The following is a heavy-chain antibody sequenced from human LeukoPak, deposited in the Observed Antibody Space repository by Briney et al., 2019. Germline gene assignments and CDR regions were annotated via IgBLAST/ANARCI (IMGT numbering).Heavy chain of an antibody. CDR3: ARVERGHYYDSSGYYHNAFDI. J-gene: IGHJ3*02. Sequence: ASVKVSCKASGGTFSSYAISWVRQAPGQGLEWTGGIIPIFGTANYAQKFQGRVTITTDESTSTAYMELSSLRSEDTAVYYCARVERGHYYDSSGYYHNAFDIWGQGTMVTVSS. D-gene: IGHD3-22*01. CDR1: GGTFSSYA. V-gene: IGHV1-69*05. CDR2: IIPIFGTA.